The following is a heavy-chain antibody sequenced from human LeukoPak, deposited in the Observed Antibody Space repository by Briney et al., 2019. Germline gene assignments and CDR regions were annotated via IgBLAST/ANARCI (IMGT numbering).Heavy chain of an antibody. CDR2: IYYSGST. Sequence: PSETLSLTCTVSGGSISSHYWSWIRQPPGKGLEWIGYIYYSGSTNYNPSLKSRVIISVDMSKNKFSLKLSSVTAADTAVYYCATLFWSGSTYFDYWGQGTLVTVSS. V-gene: IGHV4-59*11. CDR1: GGSISSHY. CDR3: ATLFWSGSTYFDY. J-gene: IGHJ4*02. D-gene: IGHD3-3*01.